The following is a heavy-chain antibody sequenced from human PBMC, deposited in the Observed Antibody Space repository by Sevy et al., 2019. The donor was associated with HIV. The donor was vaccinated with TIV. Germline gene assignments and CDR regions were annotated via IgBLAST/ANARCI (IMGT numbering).Heavy chain of an antibody. J-gene: IGHJ5*02. CDR1: GFTFSNAW. V-gene: IGHV3-15*01. D-gene: IGHD3-10*01. CDR2: IKGKIYHGTI. CDR3: TTATWSQEDYYNS. Sequence: GGSLRLSCAASGFTFSNAWMSWVRQAPGKGLEWVGRIKGKIYHGTIDYAVPVKGRFSISRDDSKNTLYLQMNSLKTEDTAVYYCTTATWSQEDYYNSWGQGTLVTVSS.